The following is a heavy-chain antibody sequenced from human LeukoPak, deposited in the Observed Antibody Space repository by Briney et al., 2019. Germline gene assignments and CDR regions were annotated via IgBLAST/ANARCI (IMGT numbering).Heavy chain of an antibody. CDR1: GFTFSNFD. J-gene: IGHJ6*02. CDR2: IGTAGDT. Sequence: GGSLRLSCAASGFTFSNFDMHWVRQATGRGLEWVSAIGTAGDTYYPGSVKGRFTISRENAKNSWYLQMHSLRAGDTAVYDCARTRPPWDGIDVWGQGPTVPVSS. V-gene: IGHV3-13*01. CDR3: ARTRPPWDGIDV. D-gene: IGHD7-27*01.